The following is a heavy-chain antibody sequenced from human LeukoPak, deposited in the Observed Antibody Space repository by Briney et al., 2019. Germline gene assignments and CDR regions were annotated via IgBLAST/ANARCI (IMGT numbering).Heavy chain of an antibody. CDR1: GFTFSSYS. Sequence: GGSLRLSCAASGFTFSSYSMNWVRQAPGKGLEWVSYISSSSSTIYYADSVKGRFTISRDNAKNSLYLQINSLRAEDTAVYYCARDRHCSSTSCYAGILKEGFDPWGQGTLVTVSS. D-gene: IGHD2-2*01. J-gene: IGHJ5*02. V-gene: IGHV3-48*01. CDR2: ISSSSSTI. CDR3: ARDRHCSSTSCYAGILKEGFDP.